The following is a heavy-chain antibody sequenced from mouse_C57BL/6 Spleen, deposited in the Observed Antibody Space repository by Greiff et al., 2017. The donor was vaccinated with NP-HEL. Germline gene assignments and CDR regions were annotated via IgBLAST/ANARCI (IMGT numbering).Heavy chain of an antibody. V-gene: IGHV5-6*02. CDR1: GFTFSSYG. Sequence: EVKVVESGGDLVKPGGSLKLSCAASGFTFSSYGMSWVRQTPDKRLEWVATISSGGSYTYYPDSVKGRFTISRDNAKNTLYLQMSSLKSEDTARYYCARRPYDYDGYYFDYWGQGTTLTVSS. CDR2: ISSGGSYT. D-gene: IGHD2-4*01. J-gene: IGHJ2*01. CDR3: ARRPYDYDGYYFDY.